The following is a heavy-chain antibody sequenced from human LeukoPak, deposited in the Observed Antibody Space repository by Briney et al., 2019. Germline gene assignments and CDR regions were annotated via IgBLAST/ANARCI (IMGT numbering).Heavy chain of an antibody. CDR3: ARVRLTAEALTWFEH. CDR1: GDTFRNYA. CDR2: IIPMFRKG. J-gene: IGHJ5*02. V-gene: IGHV1-69*13. Sequence: SVKVSCKSFGDTFRNYAINWVRQAPGQGLEWMGMIIPMFRKGNHTEKFQDRVSIIADESTSTVYMELSSLRFEDTAVYYCARVRLTAEALTWFEHWGRGTLVTVSS. D-gene: IGHD2-21*02.